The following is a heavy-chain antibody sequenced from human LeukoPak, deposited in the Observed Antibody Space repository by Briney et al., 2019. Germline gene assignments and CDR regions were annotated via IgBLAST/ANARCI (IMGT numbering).Heavy chain of an antibody. V-gene: IGHV3-23*01. CDR3: ARARVAVAGTVDWFDP. Sequence: PGGSLRLSCAASGFTFSSYAMNWVRQAPGKGLEWVSAISGSGGSTYYADSVKGRFTISRDNSRNTLYLQMNSLRAEDTAVYYCARARVAVAGTVDWFDPWGQRTLVTVSS. CDR2: ISGSGGST. D-gene: IGHD6-19*01. CDR1: GFTFSSYA. J-gene: IGHJ5*02.